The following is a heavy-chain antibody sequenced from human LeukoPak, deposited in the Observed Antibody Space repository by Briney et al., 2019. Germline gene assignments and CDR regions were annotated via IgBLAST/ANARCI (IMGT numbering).Heavy chain of an antibody. CDR3: ARPGRSGYYYDAFAI. CDR2: IYPGDSDT. V-gene: IGHV5-51*01. D-gene: IGHD3-22*01. J-gene: IGHJ3*02. CDR1: GYSFTSYW. Sequence: GESLKISCKGSGYSFTSYWIGWVRQMPGKGLEWMGIIYPGDSDTRYSPSFQGQVTISADKSISTAYLQWSSLKASDTAMYYCARPGRSGYYYDAFAIWGQGTMVTVSS.